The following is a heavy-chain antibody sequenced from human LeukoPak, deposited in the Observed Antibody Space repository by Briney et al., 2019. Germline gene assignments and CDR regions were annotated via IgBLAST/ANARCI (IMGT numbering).Heavy chain of an antibody. Sequence: SETLSLTCTVSGGSISSSTYYWGWIRQPPGKGLEWIGNIYYSGTTYYNPSLKSRVTISVDTSKNQFSLRLSSVTAADTAVYYCARRRIAPQYYFDYWGQGTLVTVSS. J-gene: IGHJ4*02. V-gene: IGHV4-39*07. CDR3: ARRRIAPQYYFDY. CDR1: GGSISSSTYY. D-gene: IGHD2/OR15-2a*01. CDR2: IYYSGTT.